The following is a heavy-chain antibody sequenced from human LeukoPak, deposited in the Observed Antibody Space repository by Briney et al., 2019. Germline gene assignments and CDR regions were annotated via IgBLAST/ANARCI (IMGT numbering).Heavy chain of an antibody. D-gene: IGHD5-18*01. CDR3: ARDGPAMVPLDY. CDR2: INSDGSST. CDR1: GFSFSSYW. Sequence: GGSLRLSCAASGFSFSSYWMHWVRQAPGKGLVWVSRINSDGSSTSYADSVKGRFTISRDNAKNTLSLQMSSLRAEDTAVYYCARDGPAMVPLDYWGQGTLVIVSS. J-gene: IGHJ4*02. V-gene: IGHV3-74*01.